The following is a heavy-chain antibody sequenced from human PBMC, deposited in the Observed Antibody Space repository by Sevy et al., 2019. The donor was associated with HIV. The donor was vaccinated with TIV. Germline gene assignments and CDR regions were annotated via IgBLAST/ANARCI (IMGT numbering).Heavy chain of an antibody. CDR3: ARDRVVHNDYIVVAYYYGMDV. Sequence: GGSLRLSCAVSGFAVSDNCMSWVRQSPGKGLVWVSVIFSGGRTSYADSVKGRFTVSRDGSKKTLYLQMDNLRAEDTATYYCARDRVVHNDYIVVAYYYGMDVWGQGTTVTVSS. CDR1: GFAVSDNC. CDR2: IFSGGRT. D-gene: IGHD4-4*01. V-gene: IGHV3-53*01. J-gene: IGHJ6*02.